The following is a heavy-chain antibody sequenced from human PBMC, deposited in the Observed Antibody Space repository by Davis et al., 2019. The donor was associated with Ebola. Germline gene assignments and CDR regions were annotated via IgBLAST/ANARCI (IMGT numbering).Heavy chain of an antibody. CDR3: TRGTGVTMADYYYGMDV. D-gene: IGHD3-10*01. Sequence: PGGSLRLSCAASGFTVSSNYMSWVRQAPGKGLEWVSVIYSGGSTYYADSVKGRFTISRDDSKSIAYLQMNSLKTEDTAVYYCTRGTGVTMADYYYGMDVWGQGTTVTVSS. CDR1: GFTVSSNY. CDR2: IYSGGST. J-gene: IGHJ6*02. V-gene: IGHV3-66*01.